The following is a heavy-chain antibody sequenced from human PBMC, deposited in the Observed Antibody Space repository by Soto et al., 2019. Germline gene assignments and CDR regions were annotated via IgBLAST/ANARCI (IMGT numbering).Heavy chain of an antibody. CDR2: IIPIFGTA. V-gene: IGHV1-69*13. J-gene: IGHJ6*02. Sequence: SVKVSCKASGGTFSSYAISWVRQAPGQGLEWMGGIIPIFGTANYAQKFQGRVTITADESTSTAYMELSSLRSEDTAVYYCARDWGMVREQGGYGLDLWGQGTTVTVSS. CDR3: ARDWGMVREQGGYGLDL. CDR1: GGTFSSYA. D-gene: IGHD3-10*01.